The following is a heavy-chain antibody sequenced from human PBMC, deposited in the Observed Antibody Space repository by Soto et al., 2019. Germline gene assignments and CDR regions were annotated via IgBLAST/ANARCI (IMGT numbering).Heavy chain of an antibody. D-gene: IGHD5-18*01. V-gene: IGHV4-4*02. CDR1: GGSISSSNW. CDR2: IYHSGSG. J-gene: IGHJ4*02. Sequence: SETRSLTWAVSGGSISSSNWWGFCRQPPGKGLEWTGEIYHSGSGNYTPSLNSRVTISVDKSKNQFSLKLSTVTAADTAVYYCARVPGYSYGYKYFDYWGQGTLVTVSS. CDR3: ARVPGYSYGYKYFDY.